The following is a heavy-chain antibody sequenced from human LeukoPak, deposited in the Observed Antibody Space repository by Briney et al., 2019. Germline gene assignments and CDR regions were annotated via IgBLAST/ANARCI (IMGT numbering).Heavy chain of an antibody. V-gene: IGHV3-7*01. D-gene: IGHD3-10*01. CDR3: ARDRPPGTLEDY. Sequence: GGSLRLSCTVSGFTVSSNSMSWVRQAPGKGLEWVANLNQDGSHKYYVDSVKGRFTISRDNAKNSLYLQMNSLRPENTAVYYCARDRPPGTLEDYWGQGTLVTVSS. CDR1: GFTVSSNS. CDR2: LNQDGSHK. J-gene: IGHJ4*02.